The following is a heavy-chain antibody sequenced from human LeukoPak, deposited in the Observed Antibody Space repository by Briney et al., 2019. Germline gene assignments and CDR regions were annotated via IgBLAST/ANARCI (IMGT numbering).Heavy chain of an antibody. Sequence: ASVKVSCKASGYTFTSYGVTWVHQAPGQGLEGMGWNSGYNGDTNYAQKFQGRVTMSTDTSTRTAYMELRSLRSDDTAVYYCARDGATDYAGSGYPYFDCWGQGTLVTVSS. CDR1: GYTFTSYG. CDR3: ARDGATDYAGSGYPYFDC. D-gene: IGHD3-22*01. CDR2: NSGYNGDT. V-gene: IGHV1-18*01. J-gene: IGHJ4*02.